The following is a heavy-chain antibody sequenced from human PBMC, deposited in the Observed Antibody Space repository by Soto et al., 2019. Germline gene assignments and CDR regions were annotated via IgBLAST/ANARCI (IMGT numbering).Heavy chain of an antibody. D-gene: IGHD1-1*01. Sequence: QVQLVQSGAEVKKPGSSVKVSCKASGGTFSSYAISWVRQAPGQGLEWMGGIIPIFGTANYAQKFQGRVTITADESTSTAYMELSSLRSEDTAVYYCARGNWNDGLYYYYGMDVWGQGTTVTVSS. J-gene: IGHJ6*02. V-gene: IGHV1-69*12. CDR3: ARGNWNDGLYYYYGMDV. CDR2: IIPIFGTA. CDR1: GGTFSSYA.